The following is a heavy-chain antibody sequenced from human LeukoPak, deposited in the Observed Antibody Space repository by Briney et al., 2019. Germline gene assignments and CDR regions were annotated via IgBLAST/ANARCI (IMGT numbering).Heavy chain of an antibody. J-gene: IGHJ3*02. CDR2: ISGSGGST. CDR1: GFTFNSYA. D-gene: IGHD3-22*01. Sequence: GGSLRLSCAASGFTFNSYAMSRVRQAPGKGLEWVSAISGSGGSTYYADSVKGRFTISRDNSKNTLYLQMNSLRAEDTAVYYCAKCYYDSSGYYFGAFDIWGQGTMVTVSS. V-gene: IGHV3-23*01. CDR3: AKCYYDSSGYYFGAFDI.